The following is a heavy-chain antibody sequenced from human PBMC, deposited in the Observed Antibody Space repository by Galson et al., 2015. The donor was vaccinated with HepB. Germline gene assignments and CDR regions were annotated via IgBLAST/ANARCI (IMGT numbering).Heavy chain of an antibody. J-gene: IGHJ5*02. CDR3: ARDRGDIVVVPAAVGTSWFDP. CDR1: GGSISSYY. Sequence: SETLSLTCTVSGGSISSYYWSWIRQPAGKGLEWIGRIYTSGSTNYNPSLKSRVTMSVDTSKNQFSLKLSSVTAADTAVYYCARDRGDIVVVPAAVGTSWFDPWGQGTLVTVSS. V-gene: IGHV4-4*07. CDR2: IYTSGST. D-gene: IGHD2-2*01.